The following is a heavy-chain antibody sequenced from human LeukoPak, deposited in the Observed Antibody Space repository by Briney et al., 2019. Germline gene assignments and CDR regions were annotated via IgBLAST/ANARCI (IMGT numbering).Heavy chain of an antibody. D-gene: IGHD4-11*01. J-gene: IGHJ4*02. CDR1: GFTFSSYW. CDR3: TGHHQAYSRTY. Sequence: PGGSLRLSCAGSGFTFSSYWMHWVRQAPGKGLVLVSRISTDASSTTYAESVKGRFTISRDNAKGTLYLQMSRLRAEDTAVYYCTGHHQAYSRTYWGQGTLVTVSS. V-gene: IGHV3-74*01. CDR2: ISTDASST.